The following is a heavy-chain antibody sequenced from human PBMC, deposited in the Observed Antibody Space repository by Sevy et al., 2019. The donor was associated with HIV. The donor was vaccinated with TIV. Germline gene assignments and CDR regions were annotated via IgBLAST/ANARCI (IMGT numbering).Heavy chain of an antibody. CDR3: AKGRDSSGWYYYGMDV. J-gene: IGHJ6*02. Sequence: GGSLRLSCAASGFTFSSYRMHWVRQAPGKGLEWVAFISYDGSNKYYADSVKGRFTISRDNSKNTLYLQMNSLRAEDTAVYYCAKGRDSSGWYYYGMDVWGQGTTVTVSS. CDR1: GFTFSSYR. CDR2: ISYDGSNK. D-gene: IGHD6-19*01. V-gene: IGHV3-30*18.